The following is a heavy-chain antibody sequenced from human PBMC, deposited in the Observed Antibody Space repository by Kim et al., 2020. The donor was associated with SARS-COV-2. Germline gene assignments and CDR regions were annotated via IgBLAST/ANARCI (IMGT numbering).Heavy chain of an antibody. Sequence: SETLSLTCTVSGGSISSGDYYWSWIRQPPGKGLEWIGYIYYSGSTYYNPSLKSRVTISVDTSKNQFSLKLSSVTAADTAVYYCARDTLGYDILTGYYRGGYYGMDVWGQGTTVTVSS. CDR3: ARDTLGYDILTGYYRGGYYGMDV. CDR2: IYYSGST. J-gene: IGHJ6*02. CDR1: GGSISSGDYY. V-gene: IGHV4-30-4*01. D-gene: IGHD3-9*01.